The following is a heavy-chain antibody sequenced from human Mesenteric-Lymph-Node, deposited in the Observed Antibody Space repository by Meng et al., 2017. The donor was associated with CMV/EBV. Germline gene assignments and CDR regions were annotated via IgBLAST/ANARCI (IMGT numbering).Heavy chain of an antibody. J-gene: IGHJ6*02. D-gene: IGHD6-6*01. CDR2: ISSSGRSK. CDR1: GFRSSDYY. Sequence: GGSLRLSCAASGFRSSDYYMRWIRQAPGKGLEWVAYISSSGRSKFYADSVKGRFTISRDNAQNSLHLQMNSLRAEDAAVYYCAKSRSSSIYYGMDVWGQGTTVTVSS. V-gene: IGHV3-11*01. CDR3: AKSRSSSIYYGMDV.